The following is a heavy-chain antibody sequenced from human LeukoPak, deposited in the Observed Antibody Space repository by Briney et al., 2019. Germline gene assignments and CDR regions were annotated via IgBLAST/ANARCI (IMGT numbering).Heavy chain of an antibody. V-gene: IGHV3-49*03. CDR2: IRSKAYGGTT. Sequence: PGGSLRLSCAASGFTFSTYAMSWFRQAPGKGLEWVGFIRSKAYGGTTEYAASVKGRFTISRDDSKSIAYLQMNSLKTEDTAVYYCTRVPSNGIWGYCSSTSCYNYWGQGTLVTVSS. CDR3: TRVPSNGIWGYCSSTSCYNY. CDR1: GFTFSTYA. D-gene: IGHD2-2*02. J-gene: IGHJ4*02.